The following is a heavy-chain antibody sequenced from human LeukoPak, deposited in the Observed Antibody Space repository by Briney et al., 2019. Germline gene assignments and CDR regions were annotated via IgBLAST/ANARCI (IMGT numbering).Heavy chain of an antibody. CDR2: ISSSSSYI. V-gene: IGHV3-21*01. Sequence: GGSLRLSCAASGFTFSSYSMNWVRQAPGKGLEWVSSISSSSSYIYYADSVKGRFTMSRDNAKNSLYLQMNSLRAEDTAVYYCARGKYSSGWFDYWGQGTLVTVSS. D-gene: IGHD6-19*01. CDR3: ARGKYSSGWFDY. CDR1: GFTFSSYS. J-gene: IGHJ4*02.